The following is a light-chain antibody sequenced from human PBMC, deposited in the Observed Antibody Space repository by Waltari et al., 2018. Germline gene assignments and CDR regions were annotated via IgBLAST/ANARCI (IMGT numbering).Light chain of an antibody. J-gene: IGLJ2*01. V-gene: IGLV2-23*02. Sequence: QSALPQPASVSGCPGQSITISCTGTSSDVGNYKRVSWYQQHPGKAPKLMIYAVSKRPSGVSDRFSGSKSGDMASLIISGLQPEDEAEYFCSSYAGSSKGVFGGGTKVTVL. CDR3: SSYAGSSKGV. CDR2: AVS. CDR1: SSDVGNYKR.